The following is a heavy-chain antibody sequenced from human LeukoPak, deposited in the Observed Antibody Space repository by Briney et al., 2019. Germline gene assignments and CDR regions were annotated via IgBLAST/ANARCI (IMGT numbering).Heavy chain of an antibody. Sequence: PGGSLRLSCAASGFTFSSYAMSWVRQAPGKGLEWVSAISGSGGSTYYADSVKGRFTISRDNSKNTLYLQMNSLRAEDTAVYYCAKVPAVVVPAAIYFDYWGQGTLVTVSS. V-gene: IGHV3-23*01. CDR3: AKVPAVVVPAAIYFDY. CDR1: GFTFSSYA. D-gene: IGHD2-2*01. J-gene: IGHJ4*02. CDR2: ISGSGGST.